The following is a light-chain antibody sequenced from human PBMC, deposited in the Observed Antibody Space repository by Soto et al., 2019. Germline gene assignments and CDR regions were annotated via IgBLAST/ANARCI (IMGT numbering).Light chain of an antibody. J-gene: IGKJ5*01. V-gene: IGKV3-15*01. CDR3: QQYNNWPPEIT. Sequence: EIVMTQSPATLSVSPGERATLSCRPSQSVSSDLAWYHQKPGQAPRLLIYGASTRATGIPARFSGSGSGTEFTLTISSLQSEDFAVYYCQQYNNWPPEITFGQGTRLEIK. CDR1: QSVSSD. CDR2: GAS.